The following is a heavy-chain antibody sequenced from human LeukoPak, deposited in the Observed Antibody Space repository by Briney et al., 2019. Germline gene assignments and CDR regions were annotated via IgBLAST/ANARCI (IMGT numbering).Heavy chain of an antibody. V-gene: IGHV3-53*01. CDR3: ARGTLLWFGELLG. CDR1: GFTVSSNY. CDR2: IYSGGST. D-gene: IGHD3-10*01. J-gene: IGHJ4*02. Sequence: GGSLRLSCAASGFTVSSNYMSWVRQAPGKGLEWVSVIYSGGSTYYADSVKGRFTISRDNSKNTLYLQMNSLRAEDTAVYYCARGTLLWFGELLGWGQGTLVTVSS.